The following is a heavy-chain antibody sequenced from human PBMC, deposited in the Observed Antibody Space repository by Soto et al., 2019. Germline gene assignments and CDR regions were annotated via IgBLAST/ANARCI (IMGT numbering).Heavy chain of an antibody. CDR1: GGSISSYY. Sequence: ASETLSLTCTVSGGSISSYYWSWIRQPPGKGLEWIGYIYYSGSTNYNPSLKSRVTISVDTSKNQFSLKLSSVTAADTAVYYCARSLEVATIDGAVNWFDPWGQGTLVTVSS. J-gene: IGHJ5*02. CDR3: ARSLEVATIDGAVNWFDP. CDR2: IYYSGST. D-gene: IGHD5-12*01. V-gene: IGHV4-59*08.